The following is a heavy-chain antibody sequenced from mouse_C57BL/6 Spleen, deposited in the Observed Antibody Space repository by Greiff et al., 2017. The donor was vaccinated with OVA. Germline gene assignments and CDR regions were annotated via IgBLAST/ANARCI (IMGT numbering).Heavy chain of an antibody. J-gene: IGHJ3*01. D-gene: IGHD3-2*02. Sequence: VQLQQSGAELVRPGASVTLSCKASGYTFTDYEMHWVKQTPVHGLEWIGAIDPETGGTAYNQKFKGKAILTADKSSSTAYMERRSLTSEDSAVYYCTRSRDQAWFAYWGQGTLVTVSA. CDR1: GYTFTDYE. CDR3: TRSRDQAWFAY. CDR2: IDPETGGT. V-gene: IGHV1-15*01.